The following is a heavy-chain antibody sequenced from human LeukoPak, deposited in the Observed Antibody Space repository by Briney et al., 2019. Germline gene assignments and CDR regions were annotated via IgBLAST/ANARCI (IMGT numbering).Heavy chain of an antibody. CDR2: ITGSGDST. Sequence: GGSLRLSCAASGFTFSSYGLSWVRQAPGKGLEWVSGITGSGDSTFYADSVKGRFTISRDNSKNTLYLQMNSLRAEDTAVYYCAKAQAYGSGVVGEFDYWGQGTLVIVSS. CDR1: GFTFSSYG. V-gene: IGHV3-23*01. J-gene: IGHJ4*02. D-gene: IGHD3-10*01. CDR3: AKAQAYGSGVVGEFDY.